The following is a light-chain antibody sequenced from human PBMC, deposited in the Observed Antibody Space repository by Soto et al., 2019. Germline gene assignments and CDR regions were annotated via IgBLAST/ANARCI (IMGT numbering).Light chain of an antibody. V-gene: IGKV3-15*01. J-gene: IGKJ1*01. CDR2: GAS. CDR1: QSVGSK. Sequence: ELVMTQSPATMSVSPGEKATLSCRASQSVGSKLAWYWQKPGQSPRLLIYGASTRATGVPARFSGGGSGTEFTLTISSLQSEDFAIYYCQQYNNWPRTFGQGTKVDIK. CDR3: QQYNNWPRT.